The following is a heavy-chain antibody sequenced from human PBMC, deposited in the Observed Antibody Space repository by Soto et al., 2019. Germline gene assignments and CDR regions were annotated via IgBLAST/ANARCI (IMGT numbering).Heavy chain of an antibody. D-gene: IGHD3-16*01. J-gene: IGHJ4*02. Sequence: QVQLVESGGGVVQPGTSLRLSCVGSGFTFRSYVIHWVRQAPGKGLEWVALTSYDGSNNFYGDSVKGRFTISRLNSRNTVERLRDSLRFEDTALYYCSRWGTTWGLDFCGQVSLVSVSS. CDR1: GFTFRSYV. CDR3: SRWGTTWGLDF. V-gene: IGHV3-33*05. CDR2: TSYDGSNN.